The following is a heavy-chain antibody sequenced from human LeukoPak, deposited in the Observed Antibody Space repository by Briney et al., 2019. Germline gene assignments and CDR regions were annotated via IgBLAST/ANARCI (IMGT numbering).Heavy chain of an antibody. CDR3: AKVFYSSSLFDY. J-gene: IGHJ4*02. CDR2: IQYDGSTK. Sequence: GGSLRLSCAASGFTFSSYDMHWVRQAPGKGLEWVAFIQYDGSTKYYADSLKGRFTISRDNSKNTLYLQMNSLRTEDTAVYYCAKVFYSSSLFDYWGQGTLVTVSS. CDR1: GFTFSSYD. V-gene: IGHV3-30*02. D-gene: IGHD6-13*01.